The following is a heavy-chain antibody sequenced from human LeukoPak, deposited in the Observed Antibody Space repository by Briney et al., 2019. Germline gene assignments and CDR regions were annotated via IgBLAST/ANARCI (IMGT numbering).Heavy chain of an antibody. CDR3: ARKVPNDSSGYYYRGQFDP. CDR2: IIPIFGTA. CDR1: GGTFSSYA. V-gene: IGHV1-69*13. D-gene: IGHD3-22*01. Sequence: GASVKVSCKASGGTFSSYAISWVRQAPGQGLEWMGGIIPIFGTANYAQKFQGRVTITADESTSTAYMELSNLRSEDTAVYYCARKVPNDSSGYYYRGQFDPWGQGTLVTVSS. J-gene: IGHJ5*02.